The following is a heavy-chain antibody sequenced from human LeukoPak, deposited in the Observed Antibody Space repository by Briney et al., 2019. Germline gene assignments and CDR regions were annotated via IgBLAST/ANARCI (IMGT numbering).Heavy chain of an antibody. CDR3: AKDYLRGGSTGSCPIDY. Sequence: GGSLRLSCAASEFTFSSYGMHWVRQAPGKGLEWVAVISYDGSDKYYVDSVKGRFTISRDNSKNTLYLQMNSLRPEDTAVYYCAKDYLRGGSTGSCPIDYWGQGTLVTVSS. CDR2: ISYDGSDK. CDR1: EFTFSSYG. D-gene: IGHD5-12*01. V-gene: IGHV3-30*18. J-gene: IGHJ4*02.